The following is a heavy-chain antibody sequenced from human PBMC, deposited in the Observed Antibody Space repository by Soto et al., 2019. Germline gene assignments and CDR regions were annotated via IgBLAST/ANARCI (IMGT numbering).Heavy chain of an antibody. CDR2: IYWDDDK. J-gene: IGHJ5*02. Sequence: QITLKESGPTLVKPTQTLTLTCTFSGFSLSTSGVGVGWIRQPPGKALEWLALIYWDDDKRYSPSLKSRLTSTKDTSKNQVVLTMTNMDPVDTATYYCAHLVVVTAIRGGWFDPWGQGTLVTVSS. CDR3: AHLVVVTAIRGGWFDP. D-gene: IGHD2-21*02. V-gene: IGHV2-5*02. CDR1: GFSLSTSGVG.